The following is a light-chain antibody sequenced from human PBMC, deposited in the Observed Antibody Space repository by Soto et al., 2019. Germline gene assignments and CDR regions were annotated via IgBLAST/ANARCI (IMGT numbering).Light chain of an antibody. V-gene: IGLV3-1*01. CDR3: QAWDSSTVV. J-gene: IGLJ1*01. CDR1: RLGDKY. Sequence: SYDLTQPPSVSVSPGQTASITCSGDRLGDKYAFWYQQKPGRSPVLVIYQDNKRPSGIPERFSGTNSGNTATLTISGTQAMDEADYYCQAWDSSTVVFGTGTKVTVL. CDR2: QDN.